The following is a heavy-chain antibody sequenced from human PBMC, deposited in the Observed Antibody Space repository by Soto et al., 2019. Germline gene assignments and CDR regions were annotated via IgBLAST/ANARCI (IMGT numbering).Heavy chain of an antibody. CDR2: ISASGSNT. D-gene: IGHD3-3*01. CDR1: GFTFSSYA. V-gene: IGHV3-23*01. Sequence: EVQLLESGGGLVQSGGSLRLSCAAAGFTFSSYAMSWVRQAPGKGLESVSGISASGSNTYYADSVKGQFTISRDNSKNTLYLQMNNLRVEDKAVYYCADGGEWSFNFEYLGQGTLVTVFS. J-gene: IGHJ4*02. CDR3: ADGGEWSFNFEY.